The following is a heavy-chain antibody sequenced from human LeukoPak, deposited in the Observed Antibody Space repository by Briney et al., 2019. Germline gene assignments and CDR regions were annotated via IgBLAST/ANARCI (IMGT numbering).Heavy chain of an antibody. Sequence: ASETLSLTCAVYGGSFSNYYWSWIRQPPGKGLEWIGEINHSGSTNYNPSLKSRVTISVDTSKNQFSLKLSSVTAADTAVYYCVRAGQGWWELPMGRYWGQGTLVTVSS. CDR1: GGSFSNYY. V-gene: IGHV4-34*01. D-gene: IGHD1-26*01. J-gene: IGHJ4*02. CDR3: VRAGQGWWELPMGRY. CDR2: INHSGST.